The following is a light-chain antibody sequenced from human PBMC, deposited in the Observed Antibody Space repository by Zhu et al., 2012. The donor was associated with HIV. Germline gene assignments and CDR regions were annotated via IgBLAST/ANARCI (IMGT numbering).Light chain of an antibody. V-gene: IGKV3-20*01. CDR3: HQYDATPRT. Sequence: EIVLTQSPGTLSLSPGERATLSCRASQSVNSNYLAWYQQKPGQAPRLLISAASTRATGIPDRFSGSGSGTDFTLTISRLEPEDFAVYFCHQYDATPRTFGQGTKVEIK. J-gene: IGKJ1*01. CDR2: AAS. CDR1: QSVNSNY.